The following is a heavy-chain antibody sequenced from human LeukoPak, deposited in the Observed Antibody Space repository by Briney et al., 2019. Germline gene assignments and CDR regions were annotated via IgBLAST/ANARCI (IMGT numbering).Heavy chain of an antibody. CDR2: ITTSSSYI. D-gene: IGHD6-13*01. Sequence: GGSLRLSCAASGFTFSTYTMNRVRQAPGKGLEWVSSITTSSSYIYYADSVKGRFTISRDNAKNSLYLQMNSLRAEDTAVYYCASYSSSWYYFDYWGQGTLVTVSS. CDR3: ASYSSSWYYFDY. J-gene: IGHJ4*02. V-gene: IGHV3-21*01. CDR1: GFTFSTYT.